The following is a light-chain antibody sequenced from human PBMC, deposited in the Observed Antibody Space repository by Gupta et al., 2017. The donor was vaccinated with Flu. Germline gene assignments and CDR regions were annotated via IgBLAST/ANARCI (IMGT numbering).Light chain of an antibody. V-gene: IGLV7-46*01. CDR2: DTT. Sequence: STGAVTSGHLPYWFQQTPGQAPRTLISDTTKRHSWTPARFSGSRLGGKAALTLSGAQPEDEAWYYCLLYYSGSRVFGGGTKLTVL. CDR1: TGAVTSGHL. CDR3: LLYYSGSRV. J-gene: IGLJ2*01.